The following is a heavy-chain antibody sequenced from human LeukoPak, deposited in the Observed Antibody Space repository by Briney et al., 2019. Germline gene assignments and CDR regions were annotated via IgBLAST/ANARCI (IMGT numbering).Heavy chain of an antibody. CDR2: IKQDGSEK. V-gene: IGHV3-7*01. CDR3: ARAQRGYSV. CDR1: GFTFSTYW. J-gene: IGHJ4*02. Sequence: GGSLRLSCAASGFTFSTYWMSWVRQAPGKGLEWVANIKQDGSEKFYVDSVEGRFTISRDNAKNSLYLQMNSLRVEDTAVYYCARAQRGYSVWGQGILVTVSS. D-gene: IGHD5-18*01.